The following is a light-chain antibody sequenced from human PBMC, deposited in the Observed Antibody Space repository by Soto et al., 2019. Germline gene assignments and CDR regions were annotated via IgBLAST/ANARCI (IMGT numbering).Light chain of an antibody. V-gene: IGKV1D-8*01. CDR3: QQYYSFPWT. J-gene: IGKJ1*01. CDR2: AAS. CDR1: QGISSY. Sequence: VIWMTQSPSLVSSSTRERVTISCGMSQGISSYLAWYQQKPGKAPELLIYAASTLQSGVPSRFSGSGSGTDFTLTISCLQSEDFATYYCQQYYSFPWTFGQGTKVDIK.